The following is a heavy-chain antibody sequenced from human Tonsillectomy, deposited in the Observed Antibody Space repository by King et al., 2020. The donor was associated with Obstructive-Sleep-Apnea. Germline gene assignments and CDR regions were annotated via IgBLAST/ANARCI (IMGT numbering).Heavy chain of an antibody. CDR1: VFTFITYW. CDR2: IKQDGSEK. J-gene: IGHJ4*02. CDR3: ARAVYYYDSSGYFDY. Sequence: VQLVESGGGLVQPGGSLGLSCAASVFTFITYWMTWVRQAPGKGLEGGANIKQDGSEKYYVDSVKGRFTISRDNAKNSLYLQMNSLRAEDTAVYYCARAVYYYDSSGYFDYWGQGTLVTVSS. D-gene: IGHD3-22*01. V-gene: IGHV3-7*03.